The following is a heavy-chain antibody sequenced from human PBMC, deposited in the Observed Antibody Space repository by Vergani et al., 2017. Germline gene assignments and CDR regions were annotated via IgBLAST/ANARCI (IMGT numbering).Heavy chain of an antibody. CDR3: ARRSSSYYFDI. CDR1: GDSMNSDDFY. D-gene: IGHD3-22*01. Sequence: QVQLQESGPGLVKPSQTLSLTCTVSGDSMNSDDFYWSWIRQPPGKGLEWIGNIFYSGSTCYNPSLKSRLTLSVALSKNLFSLKLNSVTAADSAVYYCARRSSSYYFDIWGQGVLITVSS. V-gene: IGHV4-30-4*01. CDR2: IFYSGST. J-gene: IGHJ5*02.